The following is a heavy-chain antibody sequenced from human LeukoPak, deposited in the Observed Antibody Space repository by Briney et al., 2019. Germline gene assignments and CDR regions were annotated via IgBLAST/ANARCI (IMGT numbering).Heavy chain of an antibody. CDR3: ARGAMMGEIASPPGE. CDR2: IYYTGST. D-gene: IGHD3-10*02. Sequence: TLSLTCTVSGDSITNINFYWSWIRQPPGKGLEWIGYIYYTGSTYYNPSLKSRVTISLDASKSQFSLKVTSMTAADTAVYYWARGAMMGEIASPPGEWGQETLVTVSS. J-gene: IGHJ4*02. V-gene: IGHV4-30-4*01. CDR1: GDSITNINFY.